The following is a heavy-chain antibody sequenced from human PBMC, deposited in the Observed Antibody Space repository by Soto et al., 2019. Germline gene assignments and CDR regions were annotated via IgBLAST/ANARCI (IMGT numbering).Heavy chain of an antibody. Sequence: EVQLVESGGGSVKPGGSLRLSCAASGFTFSNAWMSWVRQAPGKGLEWVGRIKSKTDGGTTDYAAPVKGRFTISRDDSKNTLYLQMNSLKTEDTAVYYCTIPILPLDYYYMDVWGKGTTVTVSS. D-gene: IGHD2-2*01. CDR1: GFTFSNAW. CDR3: TIPILPLDYYYMDV. V-gene: IGHV3-15*01. CDR2: IKSKTDGGTT. J-gene: IGHJ6*03.